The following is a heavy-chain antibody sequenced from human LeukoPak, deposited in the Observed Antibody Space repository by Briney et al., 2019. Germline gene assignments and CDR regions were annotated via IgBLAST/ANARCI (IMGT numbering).Heavy chain of an antibody. Sequence: GGSLRLSCAASVFTFSTYSMNWVRQAPGKGLEWISHITHGSSRVFYADSVEGRFTVSRDDAKNSLYLQMNSLRVEDTAVYYCTRVFVGDEYSSSGYWGQGTLVTVS. V-gene: IGHV3-48*01. CDR2: ITHGSSRV. D-gene: IGHD6-13*01. J-gene: IGHJ4*02. CDR1: VFTFSTYS. CDR3: TRVFVGDEYSSSGY.